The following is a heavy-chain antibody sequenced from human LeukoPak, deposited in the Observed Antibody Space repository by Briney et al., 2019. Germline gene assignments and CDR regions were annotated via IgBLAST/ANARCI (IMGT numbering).Heavy chain of an antibody. D-gene: IGHD2-15*01. CDR3: ARDRVVVAATHLWFDP. CDR1: GYTFTGYY. J-gene: IGHJ5*02. Sequence: PSASVKVSCKASGYTFTGYYMHWVRQAPGQGLEWMGWINPNSGGTNYAQKFQGRVTMTRDTSISTAYMELSRLRSDDTAVYYCARDRVVVAATHLWFDPWGQGTLVTVSS. CDR2: INPNSGGT. V-gene: IGHV1-2*02.